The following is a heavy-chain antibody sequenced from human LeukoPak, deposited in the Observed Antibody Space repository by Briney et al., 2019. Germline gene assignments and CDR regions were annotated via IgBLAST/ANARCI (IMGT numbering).Heavy chain of an antibody. D-gene: IGHD1-26*01. CDR3: ASTYSLYDAFDI. Sequence: SETLSLTCTVSGGSMSSYYWSWIRQPPGKGLEWIGYIYYSGSTNYNPSLKSRVTISVDTSKNQFSLKLSSVTAADTAVYFCASTYSLYDAFDIWGQGTMVTVSS. J-gene: IGHJ3*02. V-gene: IGHV4-59*12. CDR1: GGSMSSYY. CDR2: IYYSGST.